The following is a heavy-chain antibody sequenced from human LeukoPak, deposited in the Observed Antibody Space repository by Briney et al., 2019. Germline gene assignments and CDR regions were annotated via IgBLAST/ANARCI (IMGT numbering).Heavy chain of an antibody. J-gene: IGHJ5*02. Sequence: GASVKVSCKASGYTFTSYDINWVRQATGQGLEWMGWMNPNSGNTGYAQKFQGRVTITRNTSISTAYMELSSLRSEDTAVYYCARGQFYCSSTSCYGANRFDPWGQGTLVTVSS. CDR1: GYTFTSYD. V-gene: IGHV1-8*03. CDR2: MNPNSGNT. D-gene: IGHD2-2*01. CDR3: ARGQFYCSSTSCYGANRFDP.